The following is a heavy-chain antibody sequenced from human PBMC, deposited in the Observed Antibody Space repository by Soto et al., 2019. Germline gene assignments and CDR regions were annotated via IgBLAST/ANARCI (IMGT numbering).Heavy chain of an antibody. CDR3: ARSIPVQLEHFNWSGP. Sequence: SETLSLTCTVSGGSISSYYWSWIRQPPGKGLEWIGYIYYSGSTNYNPSLKSRVTISVDTSKNQFSLKLSSVTAADTAVYYCARSIPVQLEHFNWSGPWGQGTLVTVSS. J-gene: IGHJ5*02. D-gene: IGHD1-1*01. CDR2: IYYSGST. CDR1: GGSISSYY. V-gene: IGHV4-59*01.